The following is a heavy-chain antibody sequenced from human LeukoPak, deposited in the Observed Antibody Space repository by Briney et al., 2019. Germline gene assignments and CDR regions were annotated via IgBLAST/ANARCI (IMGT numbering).Heavy chain of an antibody. CDR2: INHSGST. D-gene: IGHD3-16*02. CDR1: GGSFSGYY. CDR3: ARLSMITFGGVIVIDWFDP. Sequence: PSETLSLTCAVYGGSFSGYYWSWIRQPPGKGLEWIGEINHSGSTNYNPSLKSRVTISVDTSKNQFSLKLSSVTAADTAVYYCARLSMITFGGVIVIDWFDPWGQGTLVTVSS. J-gene: IGHJ5*02. V-gene: IGHV4-34*01.